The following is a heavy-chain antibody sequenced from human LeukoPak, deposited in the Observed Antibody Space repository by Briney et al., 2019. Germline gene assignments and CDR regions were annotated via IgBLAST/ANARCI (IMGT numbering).Heavy chain of an antibody. Sequence: GASLKVSCKASGYTFTGSYIHWMRQAPGKGLEWMGWINPNSGGTKYAQKFQGRVTVTRDTSTSTAYMELSGLRADDTAVYYCARVAYCTKGVCINFDLWGQGTLVTVSS. J-gene: IGHJ4*02. CDR2: INPNSGGT. D-gene: IGHD2-8*01. CDR1: GYTFTGSY. CDR3: ARVAYCTKGVCINFDL. V-gene: IGHV1-2*02.